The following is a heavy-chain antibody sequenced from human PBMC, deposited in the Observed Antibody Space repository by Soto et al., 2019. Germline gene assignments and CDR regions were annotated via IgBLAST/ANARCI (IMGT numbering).Heavy chain of an antibody. CDR1: GFTVSSNY. CDR2: IYSGGST. D-gene: IGHD3-16*01. J-gene: IGHJ6*02. Sequence: PGGSLRLSCAASGFTVSSNYMSWVRQAPGKGLEWVSVIYSGGSTYYADSVKGRFTISRHNSKNTLYLQMNSLRAEDTAVYYCARDRRGRDYYYYGMDVWGQGTTVTVSS. V-gene: IGHV3-53*04. CDR3: ARDRRGRDYYYYGMDV.